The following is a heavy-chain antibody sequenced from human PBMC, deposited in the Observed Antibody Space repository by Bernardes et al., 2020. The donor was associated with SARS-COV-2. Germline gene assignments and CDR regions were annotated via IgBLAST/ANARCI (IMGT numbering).Heavy chain of an antibody. CDR1: GGSISSYY. V-gene: IGHV4-59*01. J-gene: IGHJ5*02. CDR3: ARSSGSPRWFDP. D-gene: IGHD1-26*01. CDR2: IYYSGST. Sequence: SETLSLTCTVSGGSISSYYWSWIRQPPGTGLEWIGYIYYSGSTNYNPSLKSRVTISVDTSKNQFSLKLSSVTAADTAVYYCARSSGSPRWFDPWGQGTLVTVSS.